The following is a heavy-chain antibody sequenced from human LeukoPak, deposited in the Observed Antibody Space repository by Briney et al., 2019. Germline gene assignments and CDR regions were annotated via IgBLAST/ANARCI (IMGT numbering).Heavy chain of an antibody. CDR3: ATGGKLRDYHARGYFHS. Sequence: PGGPLRLSCAGSDFTFSSAWMNWVRQVPGKGLEWVGRVYSKTDGGTTEYAAPVRGRFTISRDDSRNTVYLQMNSLKTEDTAVYYCATGGKLRDYHARGYFHSWGQGTLVTVSS. CDR1: DFTFSSAW. D-gene: IGHD4-17*01. CDR2: VYSKTDGGTT. J-gene: IGHJ4*02. V-gene: IGHV3-15*07.